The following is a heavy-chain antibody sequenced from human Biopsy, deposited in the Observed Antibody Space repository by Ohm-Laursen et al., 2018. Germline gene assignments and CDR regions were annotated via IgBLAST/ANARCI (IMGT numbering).Heavy chain of an antibody. CDR3: VKDGGQTAPYSFDV. D-gene: IGHD3-16*01. V-gene: IGHV3-33*06. CDR1: GFTFSDHN. CDR2: IWSSATYK. Sequence: SLRLSCTASGFTFSDHNMHWVRQAPGKGLERVAFIWSSATYKAYADSVKARFTVSRVNFKNTVYLQMNSLSADDTAIYSCVKDGGQTAPYSFDVWGQGTMVTVSS. J-gene: IGHJ3*01.